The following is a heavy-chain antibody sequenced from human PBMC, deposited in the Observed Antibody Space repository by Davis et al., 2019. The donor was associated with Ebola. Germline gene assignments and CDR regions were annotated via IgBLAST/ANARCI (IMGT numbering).Heavy chain of an antibody. V-gene: IGHV3-7*01. CDR1: GFTFSSYW. D-gene: IGHD3-3*01. CDR2: INQDGTEN. Sequence: GESLKISCAASGFTFSSYWMSWVRQAPGKGLEWVANINQDGTENYYVDSVKGRFTISRDNAKNSLFLQMNSLRAEDTAVYYCVRGGYDFWSGQYYFDYWGQGTLVTVSS. CDR3: VRGGYDFWSGQYYFDY. J-gene: IGHJ4*02.